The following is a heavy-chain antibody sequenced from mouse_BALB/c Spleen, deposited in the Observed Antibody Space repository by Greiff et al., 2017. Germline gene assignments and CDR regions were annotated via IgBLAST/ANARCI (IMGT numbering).Heavy chain of an antibody. D-gene: IGHD1-1*01. CDR2: IYPGDGDT. Sequence: VQLQQSGAELARPGASVKLSCKASGYTFTSYWMQWVKQRPGQGLEWIGAIYPGDGDTRYTQKFKGKATLTADKSSSTAYMELSSLTNEDSAVYYCTRGGSATGYFDYWGQGTTLTVSS. J-gene: IGHJ2*01. CDR1: GYTFTSYW. CDR3: TRGGSATGYFDY. V-gene: IGHV1-87*01.